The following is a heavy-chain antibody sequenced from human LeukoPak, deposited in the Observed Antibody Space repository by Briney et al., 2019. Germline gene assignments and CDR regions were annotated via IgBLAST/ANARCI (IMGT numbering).Heavy chain of an antibody. V-gene: IGHV1-46*01. CDR1: GYTFTSYY. D-gene: IGHD1-26*01. CDR2: INPSGGST. CDR3: ARGEGSHRLDY. J-gene: IGHJ4*02. Sequence: ASVKVSCKASGYTFTSYYMHWVRQAPGQGLEWMGIINPSGGSTSYAQKSQGRVTMTRDMSTSTVYMELSSLRSEDTAVYYCARGEGSHRLDYWGQGTLVTVSS.